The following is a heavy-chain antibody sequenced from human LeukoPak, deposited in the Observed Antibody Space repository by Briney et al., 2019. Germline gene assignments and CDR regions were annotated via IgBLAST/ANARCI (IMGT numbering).Heavy chain of an antibody. CDR3: ARERVGQPLLYRVLDY. Sequence: PSETLSLTCTVSGGSISSYYWSWIRQPPGKGLEWIGYIYYSGSTNYNPSLKSRVTISVDTSKNQFSLKLSSVTAADTAVYYCARERVGQPLLYRVLDYWGQGTLVTVSS. J-gene: IGHJ4*02. D-gene: IGHD2-2*02. V-gene: IGHV4-59*01. CDR1: GGSISSYY. CDR2: IYYSGST.